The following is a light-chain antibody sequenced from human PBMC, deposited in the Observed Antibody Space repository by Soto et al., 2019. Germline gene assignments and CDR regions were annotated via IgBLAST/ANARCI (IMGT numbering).Light chain of an antibody. J-gene: IGKJ1*01. V-gene: IGKV3-15*01. CDR3: PQYNNLPRT. Sequence: MALTKSPPTMYVSPGEIATISCRASQSVSSDLAWCHQKPGQAPRLLIYGASTRATGIPARFSGSGSWTEFTLTINSLQSEDFAVYYCPQYNNLPRTFCQGTKVDI. CDR1: QSVSSD. CDR2: GAS.